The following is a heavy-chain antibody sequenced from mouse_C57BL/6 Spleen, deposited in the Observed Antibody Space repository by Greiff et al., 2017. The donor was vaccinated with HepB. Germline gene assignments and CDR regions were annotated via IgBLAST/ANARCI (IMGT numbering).Heavy chain of an antibody. CDR1: GYAFSSSW. CDR2: IYPGDGDT. CDR3: ARSGIYYGNYGYFDV. J-gene: IGHJ1*03. Sequence: VQLQQSGPELVKPGASVKISCKASGYAFSSSWMNWVKQRPGKGLEWIGRIYPGDGDTNYNGKFKGKATLTADKSSSTAYMQLSSLTSEDSAVYFCARSGIYYGNYGYFDVWGTGTTVTVAS. D-gene: IGHD2-1*01. V-gene: IGHV1-82*01.